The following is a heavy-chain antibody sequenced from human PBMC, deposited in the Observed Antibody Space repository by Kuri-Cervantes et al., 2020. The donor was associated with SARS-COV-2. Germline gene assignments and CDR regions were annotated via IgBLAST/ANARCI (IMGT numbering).Heavy chain of an antibody. Sequence: ASVKVSCKASGYTFITYGISWVRQAPGQGLEWLGWISVWNRNTDYAQKVQGRVTMTTDTSTSTAYMELRSLRSDDPAVYFCARGYYSHFDYWGQGTLVTVSS. D-gene: IGHD1-26*01. V-gene: IGHV1-18*04. J-gene: IGHJ4*02. CDR2: ISVWNRNT. CDR1: GYTFITYG. CDR3: ARGYYSHFDY.